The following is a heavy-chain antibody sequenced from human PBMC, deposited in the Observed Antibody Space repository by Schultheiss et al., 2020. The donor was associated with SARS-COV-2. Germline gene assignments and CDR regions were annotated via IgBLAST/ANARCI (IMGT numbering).Heavy chain of an antibody. D-gene: IGHD2-8*01. V-gene: IGHV3-64*01. CDR1: GFTFSSYA. J-gene: IGHJ4*02. CDR2: ISSNGGST. CDR3: ARGYCTNGVCYYFDY. Sequence: GGSLRLSCAASGFTFSSYAMHWVRQAPGKGLEYVSAISSNGGSTYYANSVKGSFTISRDNAKNTLYLQMNSLRAEDTAVYYCARGYCTNGVCYYFDYWGQGTLVTVSS.